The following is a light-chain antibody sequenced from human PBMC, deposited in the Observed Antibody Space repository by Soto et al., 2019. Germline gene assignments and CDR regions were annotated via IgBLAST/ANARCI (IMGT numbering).Light chain of an antibody. CDR1: QSIHTS. Sequence: VLAQSPATLSLSPGERATLSCRASQSIHTSFAWYQQKSGKPPRLVIYDSPLRANGVPDRFGGSRSGTEFTLTINSLEPEDFAVYYCQQRNVWPPITFGQGTRREI. CDR2: DSP. J-gene: IGKJ5*01. CDR3: QQRNVWPPIT. V-gene: IGKV3-11*01.